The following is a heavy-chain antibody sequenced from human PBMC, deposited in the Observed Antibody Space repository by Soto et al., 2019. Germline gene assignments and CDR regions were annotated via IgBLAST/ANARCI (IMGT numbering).Heavy chain of an antibody. J-gene: IGHJ3*02. D-gene: IGHD1-7*01. Sequence: ASVKVSCTASGYTFTCYDINWVRQATGQGLEWMGWMNPNSGNTGYAQKFQGRVTMTRNTSISTAYMELSSLRSEDTAVYYCASQTPYYWDYVDIWGQRTMVTVSS. CDR1: GYTFTCYD. CDR2: MNPNSGNT. CDR3: ASQTPYYWDYVDI. V-gene: IGHV1-8*01.